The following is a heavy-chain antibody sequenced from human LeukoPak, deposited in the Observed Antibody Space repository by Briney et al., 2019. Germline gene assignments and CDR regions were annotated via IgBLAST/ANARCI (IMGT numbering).Heavy chain of an antibody. CDR3: ARDRETWYFDF. CDR1: AFTFSSFG. CDR2: IWYDGSNK. V-gene: IGHV3-33*01. Sequence: GGSLRLSCAASAFTFSSFGMHWVRQAPGKGLEWVAVIWYDGSNKYYADSVEGRFTISRDNSKNTLYLQMNSLRAEDTAVYYCARDRETWYFDFWGQGTLVTVSS. J-gene: IGHJ4*02.